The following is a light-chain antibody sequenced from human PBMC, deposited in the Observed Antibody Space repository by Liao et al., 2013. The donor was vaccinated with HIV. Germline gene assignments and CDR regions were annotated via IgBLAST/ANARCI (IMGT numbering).Light chain of an antibody. J-gene: IGLJ2*01. CDR2: YDG. CDR1: NIGSDS. CDR3: QTWHISTLI. V-gene: IGLV3-21*01. Sequence: SYVLTQPPSVSVAPGKTATITCGGDNIGSDSVHWYQQKTGQAPVLVIYYDGDRPSGIPERFSGSNSGNTATLTISGTQPLDEADYYCQTWHISTLILGGGTKLTVL.